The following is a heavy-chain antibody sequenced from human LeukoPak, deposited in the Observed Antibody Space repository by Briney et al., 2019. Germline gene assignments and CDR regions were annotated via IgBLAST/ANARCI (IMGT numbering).Heavy chain of an antibody. CDR3: ARDLQASCV. J-gene: IGHJ4*02. CDR2: ISSSSSTI. Sequence: PGGSLRLSCAASGFTFSSYSMNWVRQAPGKGLEWVSYISSSSSTIYYADSVKGRFTISRDNAKSTVYLQMNSLSAEDTGVYYCARDLQASCVWGQGTLVTVSS. CDR1: GFTFSSYS. V-gene: IGHV3-48*04.